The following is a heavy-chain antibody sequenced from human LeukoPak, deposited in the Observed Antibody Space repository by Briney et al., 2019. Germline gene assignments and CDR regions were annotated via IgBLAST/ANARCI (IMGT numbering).Heavy chain of an antibody. J-gene: IGHJ3*01. D-gene: IGHD3-22*01. CDR1: GYRLTSYW. CDR2: IFPGDSNV. Sequence: GESLQISCKASGYRLTSYWIGWVRQMPGQGLDWMGIIFPGDSNVRYNPSFRGQVTISVDRSINTAYLQWTSLRSSDTATYYCARQGSGLSYYDETGLPRGGFDGWGQGTGVNGSS. V-gene: IGHV5-51*01. CDR3: ARQGSGLSYYDETGLPRGGFDG.